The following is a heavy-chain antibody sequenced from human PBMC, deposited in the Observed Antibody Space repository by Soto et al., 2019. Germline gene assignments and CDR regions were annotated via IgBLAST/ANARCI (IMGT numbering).Heavy chain of an antibody. CDR3: ARDVASYDYGDFYGMDV. J-gene: IGHJ6*02. CDR2: IRSKAYGGTT. V-gene: IGHV3-49*05. Sequence: EVQLLESGGGLVKPGRTLRLSCTASGFTFGDYTMAWFRQAPGGGLEWVSFIRSKAYGGTTEYAASVKGRFTISRDDSKSIASLQMNRLQSEDTAVYYCARDVASYDYGDFYGMDVWGQGTTVTVSS. CDR1: GFTFGDYT. D-gene: IGHD4-17*01.